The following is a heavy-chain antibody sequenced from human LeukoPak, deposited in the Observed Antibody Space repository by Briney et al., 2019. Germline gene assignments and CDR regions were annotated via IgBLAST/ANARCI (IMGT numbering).Heavy chain of an antibody. CDR3: AREPAADAFDI. J-gene: IGHJ3*02. D-gene: IGHD6-13*01. Sequence: SETLSLTCTVSGGSISSGSYYWSWIRQPAGKGLEWIGRIYTSGSTNYNPSLKSRVTMSVDTSKNQFSLKLSSVTAADTAVYYCAREPAADAFDIWGQGTMVTVSS. CDR1: GGSISSGSYY. CDR2: IYTSGST. V-gene: IGHV4-61*02.